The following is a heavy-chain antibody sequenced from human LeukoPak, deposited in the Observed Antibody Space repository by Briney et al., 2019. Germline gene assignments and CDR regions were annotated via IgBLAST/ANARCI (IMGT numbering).Heavy chain of an antibody. CDR2: IKQDGGEK. CDR3: AKLTRGWSFDY. J-gene: IGHJ4*02. Sequence: GGSLRLSCAASGFTFSSYWMSWVRQAPGKGLEWVANIKQDGGEKYYVGSVKGRFTVSRDNAKNSLYLQMNSLRAEDTAVYYCAKLTRGWSFDYWGQGTLVTVSS. V-gene: IGHV3-7*05. D-gene: IGHD6-19*01. CDR1: GFTFSSYW.